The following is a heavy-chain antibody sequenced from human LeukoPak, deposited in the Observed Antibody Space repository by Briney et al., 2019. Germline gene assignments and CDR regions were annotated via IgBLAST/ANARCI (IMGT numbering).Heavy chain of an antibody. V-gene: IGHV4-59*01. J-gene: IGHJ5*02. Sequence: PSETLSLTCTVSGGSISSYYWSWIRQPPGKGLEWIGYIYYSGSTNYNPSLKSRVTISVDTSKNQFSLKLSSVTAADTAVYYCARAGGSGSYYKEGPYNWFDPWGQGTLVTVSS. CDR3: ARAGGSGSYYKEGPYNWFDP. D-gene: IGHD3-10*01. CDR1: GGSISSYY. CDR2: IYYSGST.